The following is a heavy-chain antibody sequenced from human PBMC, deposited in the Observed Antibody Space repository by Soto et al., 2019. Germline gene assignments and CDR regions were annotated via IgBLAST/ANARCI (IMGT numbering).Heavy chain of an antibody. CDR3: ARGIATRPVFAFDV. CDR2: IYWSGDE. Sequence: SGPTLVNPTQTLTLTCSFSGLSLTTSGVGVGWIRQPPGKALEWLAHIYWSGDEHYRPSLKSRLSITKDASKNQVVLTMTNMDPVDTATYYCARGIATRPVFAFDVWGQGTMVTVSS. J-gene: IGHJ3*01. V-gene: IGHV2-5*01. CDR1: GLSLTTSGVG. D-gene: IGHD6-6*01.